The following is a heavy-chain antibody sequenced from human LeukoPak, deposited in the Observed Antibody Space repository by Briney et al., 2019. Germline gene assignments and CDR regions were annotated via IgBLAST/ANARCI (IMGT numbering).Heavy chain of an antibody. J-gene: IGHJ4*02. CDR2: IKQDGSEK. CDR1: GFTLSNHW. D-gene: IGHD1-7*01. CDR3: ARWEIRGTAHQLDY. Sequence: PGGSLRLSCAASGFTLSNHWMTWVRQAPGKGLEWVANIKQDGSEKYYVDFVKGRFTISRDNAKNSMYLQMNSLRAEDTAVYYCARWEIRGTAHQLDYWGQGTLVTVSS. V-gene: IGHV3-7*01.